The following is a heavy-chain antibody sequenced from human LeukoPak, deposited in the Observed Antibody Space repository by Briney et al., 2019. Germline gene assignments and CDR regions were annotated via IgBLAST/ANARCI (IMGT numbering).Heavy chain of an antibody. CDR3: ARGGYYGSGNDFRFDP. CDR1: GGSISSYY. V-gene: IGHV4-59*01. D-gene: IGHD3-10*01. Sequence: SETLSLTCTVSGGSISSYYWSWIRQSPGKGLECIGYIHYTGSTNYSPSLKSRVTVSVETSKNQFSLKLKSVTAADTAVYYCARGGYYGSGNDFRFDPWGQGTLVTVSS. CDR2: IHYTGST. J-gene: IGHJ5*02.